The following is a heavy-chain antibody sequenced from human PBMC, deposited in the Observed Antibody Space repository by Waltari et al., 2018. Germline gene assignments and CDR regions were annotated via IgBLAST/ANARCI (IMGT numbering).Heavy chain of an antibody. J-gene: IGHJ4*02. CDR3: ASLQTSGSLFEI. Sequence: EVEMVEYGGDLVQPGGSLRLSCAAPGVSFSSYSMNWVRQAPGKGLEWISYISRGGTPIHYADSVKGRFTISRDNDKNALYLQMNSLRDEDTAVYFCASLQTSGSLFEIWGQGTLVTVSS. D-gene: IGHD1-26*01. CDR2: ISRGGTPI. V-gene: IGHV3-48*02. CDR1: GVSFSSYS.